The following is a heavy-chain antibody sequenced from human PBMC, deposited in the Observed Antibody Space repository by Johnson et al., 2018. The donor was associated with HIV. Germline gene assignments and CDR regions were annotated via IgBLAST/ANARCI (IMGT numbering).Heavy chain of an antibody. V-gene: IGHV3-64*01. CDR1: GFTFSSYA. CDR3: ARGQDYGYHAFDI. Sequence: VQLVESGGGVVQPGRSLRLSCAASGFTFSSYAMHWVRQAPGKGLEYVSAISSNGGSTYYANSVKGRFTISRDNSKNTLYLQMNSLRAEDTAVYYCARGQDYGYHAFDIWGQGTMVTVSS. D-gene: IGHD4-17*01. J-gene: IGHJ3*02. CDR2: ISSNGGST.